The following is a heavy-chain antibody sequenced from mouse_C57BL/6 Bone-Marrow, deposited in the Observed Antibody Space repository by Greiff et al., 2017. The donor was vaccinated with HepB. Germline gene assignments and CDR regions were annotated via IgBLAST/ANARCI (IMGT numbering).Heavy chain of an antibody. CDR2: IDPSDSYT. J-gene: IGHJ4*01. CDR3: ASLAMDY. V-gene: IGHV1-50*01. Sequence: QVHVKQPGAELVKPGASVKLSCKASGYTFTSYWMQWVKQRPGQGLEWIGEIDPSDSYTNYNQKFKGKATLTVDTSSSTAYMQLSSLTSEDSAVYYCASLAMDYWGQGTSVTVSS. CDR1: GYTFTSYW.